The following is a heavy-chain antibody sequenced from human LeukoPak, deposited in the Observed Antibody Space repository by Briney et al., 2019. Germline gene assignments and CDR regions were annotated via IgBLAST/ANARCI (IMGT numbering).Heavy chain of an antibody. CDR3: AKQKKHYDSSGYYSIEFDY. Sequence: GESLKISCKGSGYSFTSYWIGWVRQMPGKGLEWMGIIYPGGSDTRYSPSFQGQVTISADKSISTAYLQWSSLKASDTAMYYCAKQKKHYDSSGYYSIEFDYWGQGTLVTVSS. CDR1: GYSFTSYW. D-gene: IGHD3-22*01. CDR2: IYPGGSDT. J-gene: IGHJ4*02. V-gene: IGHV5-51*01.